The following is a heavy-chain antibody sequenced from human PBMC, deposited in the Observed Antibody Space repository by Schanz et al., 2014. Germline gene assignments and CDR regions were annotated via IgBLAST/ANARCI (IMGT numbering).Heavy chain of an antibody. V-gene: IGHV1-18*01. CDR2: ISGYTGDT. CDR1: GYDFHIYA. CDR3: ARDQSPYTNSSDVRYFDY. J-gene: IGHJ4*02. D-gene: IGHD6-6*01. Sequence: QILLVQPGPEVKKPGASVTVSCKASGYDFHIYAYSWVRQAPGQGPEWIGWISGYTGDTKYAQKFQHRVNMTTDRTTSTVYMELRSLRSDDTAVYYCARDQSPYTNSSDVRYFDYWGQGTLVTVSS.